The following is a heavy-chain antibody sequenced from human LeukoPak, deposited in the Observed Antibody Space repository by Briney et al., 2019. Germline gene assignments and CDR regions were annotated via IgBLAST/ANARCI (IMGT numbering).Heavy chain of an antibody. J-gene: IGHJ3*02. CDR1: GITFSSYA. Sequence: GGSLRLSCAASGITFSSYAMNWVRQAPGKGLEWVSTISGSGDSTYYADSVKGRFTISRDNSKNTLYLQMNSLRAEDTAVYYCARYDSSGYYPLDAFDIWGQGTMVTVSS. V-gene: IGHV3-23*01. CDR2: ISGSGDST. CDR3: ARYDSSGYYPLDAFDI. D-gene: IGHD3-22*01.